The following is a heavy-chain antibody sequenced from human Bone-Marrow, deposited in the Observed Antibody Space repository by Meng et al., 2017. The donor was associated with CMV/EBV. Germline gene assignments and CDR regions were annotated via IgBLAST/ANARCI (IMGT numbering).Heavy chain of an antibody. D-gene: IGHD6-13*01. CDR3: AREGWGYSSPVGDYFDY. Sequence: GGSLRLSCAASGFTFSSYWMSWVRQAPGKGLEWVANIKQDGSEEYYVDSVKGRFTISRDNAKNSLYLQMNSLRAEDTAVYYCAREGWGYSSPVGDYFDYWGQGTLVTVSS. J-gene: IGHJ4*02. CDR1: GFTFSSYW. CDR2: IKQDGSEE. V-gene: IGHV3-7*01.